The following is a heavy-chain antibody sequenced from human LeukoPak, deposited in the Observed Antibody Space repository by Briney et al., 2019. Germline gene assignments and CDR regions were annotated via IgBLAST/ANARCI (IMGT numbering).Heavy chain of an antibody. CDR3: ARDLGPKYYDFWSGYLVY. CDR2: INPNRGGT. CDR1: GYTFTGYY. J-gene: IGHJ4*02. V-gene: IGHV1-2*02. D-gene: IGHD3-3*01. Sequence: GASVKVSCKASGYTFTGYYMHWVRQAPGQGLEWMRWINPNRGGTNDSQKFQGRVTMTRDTSISTAYMELIRLRSDDTAVYYCARDLGPKYYDFWSGYLVYWGQGTLVTVSS.